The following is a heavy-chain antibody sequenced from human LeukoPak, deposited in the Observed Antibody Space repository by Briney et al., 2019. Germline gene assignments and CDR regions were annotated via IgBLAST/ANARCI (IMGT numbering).Heavy chain of an antibody. V-gene: IGHV4-4*02. J-gene: IGHJ3*02. D-gene: IGHD5-12*01. CDR1: GGSISSSNW. Sequence: SGTLSLTCAVSGGSISSSNWWSWVRQPPGKGLEWIGEIYHSGSTNYNPSLRSRVTISVDKSENQFSLKLSSVTAADTAVYYCARSPFVARRAFDIWGQGTMVTVSS. CDR3: ARSPFVARRAFDI. CDR2: IYHSGST.